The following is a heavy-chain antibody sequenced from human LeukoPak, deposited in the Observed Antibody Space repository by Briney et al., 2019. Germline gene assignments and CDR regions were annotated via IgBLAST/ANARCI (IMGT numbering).Heavy chain of an antibody. V-gene: IGHV1-8*01. CDR1: GYTFTRYD. CDR3: ARGGTYGMDV. CDR2: MNPNSGNT. Sequence: GASVKLSCNASGYTFTRYDIHWVRQATGQGLEWMGWMNPNSGNTGYAQKFQGRVTMTRNTSIGTAYMELSSLRSEDTGVYYCARGGTYGMDVWGQGTTVSVSS. J-gene: IGHJ6*02.